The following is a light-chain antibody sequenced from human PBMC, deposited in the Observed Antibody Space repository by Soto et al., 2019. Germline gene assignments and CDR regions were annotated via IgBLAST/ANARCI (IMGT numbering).Light chain of an antibody. CDR1: QSVSSY. CDR3: QQRSNWPRT. J-gene: IGKJ1*01. CDR2: DAS. Sequence: IVLTHSPATLSLSPGERATLSCRASQSVSSYLAWYQQKPGQAPRLLIYDASNRATGIPARFSGSGSGTDFTLTISSLEPEDFAVYYCQQRSNWPRTFGQGT. V-gene: IGKV3-11*01.